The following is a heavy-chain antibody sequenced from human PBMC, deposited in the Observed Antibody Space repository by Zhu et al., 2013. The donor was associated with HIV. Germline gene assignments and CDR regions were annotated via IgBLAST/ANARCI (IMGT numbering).Heavy chain of an antibody. D-gene: IGHD5-18*01. V-gene: IGHV1-8*03. CDR1: GYTFTNYD. J-gene: IGHJ6*03. CDR2: MNPNSANT. Sequence: QVQLVQSGAEVKKPGASVKVSCKASGYTFTNYDINWVRQATGQGLEWMGWMNPNSANTGYARKFQGRVTITMNTSISTAYMELNSLRSEDTAVYYCARYKGYSYGRYYYHMDVWGKGTTVTVSS. CDR3: ARYKGYSYGRYYYHMDV.